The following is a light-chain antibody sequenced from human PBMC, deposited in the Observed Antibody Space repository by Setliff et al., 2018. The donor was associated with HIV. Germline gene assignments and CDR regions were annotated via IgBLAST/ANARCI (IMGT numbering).Light chain of an antibody. V-gene: IGLV2-18*02. CDR3: SSYTSNDAKV. J-gene: IGLJ1*01. CDR2: NVN. Sequence: QSVLIQPPSVSGSPGQSVTISCTGTSSDVGSYDYVSWYQQHPGTVPKPMIYNVNTQPSGVPDRFSGSKSGNTASMTISGLQAEDEADYYCSSYTSNDAKVFGTGTKVTVL. CDR1: SSDVGSYDY.